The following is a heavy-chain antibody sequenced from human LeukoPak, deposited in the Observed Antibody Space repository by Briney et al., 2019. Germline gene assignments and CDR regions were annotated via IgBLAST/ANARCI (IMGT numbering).Heavy chain of an antibody. J-gene: IGHJ4*02. D-gene: IGHD5-18*01. CDR3: AKAAMVLYYFDY. V-gene: IGHV3-30*02. CDR2: IRYDGSNK. Sequence: PGGSLRLSCAASGFTFSSYGMHWVRQAPGKGLEWVAFIRYDGSNKYYADSVKGRFTISRDNSKNTLYLQMNSLRAGDTAVYYCAKAAMVLYYFDYWGQGTLVTVSS. CDR1: GFTFSSYG.